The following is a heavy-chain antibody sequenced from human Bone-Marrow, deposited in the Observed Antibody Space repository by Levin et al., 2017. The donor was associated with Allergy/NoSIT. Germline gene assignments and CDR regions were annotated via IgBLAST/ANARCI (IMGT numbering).Heavy chain of an antibody. CDR1: GVSINNSF. J-gene: IGHJ6*02. D-gene: IGHD6-19*01. Sequence: SQTLSLTCNVSGVSINNSFWSWIRQPPGKGLEWIGYIYSTASSSYNPSLKNRVTMSIETSKNQVSLQLRSVTAADTAVYYCARAGDWESSVWYGTKDYAMEFWGQGTTVTVSS. CDR2: IYSTASS. V-gene: IGHV4-59*01. CDR3: ARAGDWESSVWYGTKDYAMEF.